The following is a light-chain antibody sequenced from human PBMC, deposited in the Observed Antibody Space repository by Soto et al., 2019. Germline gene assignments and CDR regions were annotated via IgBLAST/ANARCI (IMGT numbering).Light chain of an antibody. CDR2: EVS. CDR3: SSYAGSNNLV. CDR1: SSDVGRYNY. V-gene: IGLV2-8*01. J-gene: IGLJ1*01. Sequence: QSALTQPPSASGSPGQSVTISCTGTSSDVGRYNYVSWYQQHPGKAPKLMIYEVSKRPSGVPDRFSGSKSVTTASLTVYGLQAEDEDDYYCSSYAGSNNLVFGTGTKVTVL.